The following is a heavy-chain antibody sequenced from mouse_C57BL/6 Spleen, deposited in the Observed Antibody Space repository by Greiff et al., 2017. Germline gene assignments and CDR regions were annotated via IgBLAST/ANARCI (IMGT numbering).Heavy chain of an antibody. CDR1: GYTFTSYG. D-gene: IGHD3-3*01. Sequence: VQLQQSGAELARPGASVKLSCKASGYTFTSYGISWVKQRPGQGLEWIGEIYPRSGNTYYNEKFKGKATLTADKSSSTAYMELRSLTSEDSAVYFCARQGGRGYFDYWGQGTTLTVSS. J-gene: IGHJ2*01. V-gene: IGHV1-81*01. CDR2: IYPRSGNT. CDR3: ARQGGRGYFDY.